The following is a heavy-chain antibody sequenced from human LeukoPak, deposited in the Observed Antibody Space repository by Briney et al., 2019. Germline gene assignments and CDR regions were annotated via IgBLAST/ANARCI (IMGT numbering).Heavy chain of an antibody. CDR2: IKQDGSEK. CDR1: GFTLSSYW. CDR3: ASLQH. Sequence: GGSLRLSCAASGFTLSSYWMSWVRQAPGKGLEWVANIKQDGSEKYYVDSVKGRFTISRDNAKNSLYLQMNSLRAEDMAVYYCASLQHWGQGTLVTVSS. J-gene: IGHJ1*01. V-gene: IGHV3-7*01.